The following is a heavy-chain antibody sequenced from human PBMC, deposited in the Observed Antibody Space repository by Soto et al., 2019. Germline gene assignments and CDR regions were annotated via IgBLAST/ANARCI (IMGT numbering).Heavy chain of an antibody. CDR3: ARRQIPPPTRGAANARGGMDV. D-gene: IGHD3-10*01. V-gene: IGHV3-33*01. CDR1: GFTFNNYG. Sequence: QVQLVESGGGVVQPGRSLRLSCAASGFTFNNYGMHWVRQAPGKGLEWLAVIWNDGSNNYYANSVKGRFTISRDNSKNTLYLQMSSVRAEDRAVYYCARRQIPPPTRGAANARGGMDVWGQGTTVTVSS. J-gene: IGHJ6*02. CDR2: IWNDGSNN.